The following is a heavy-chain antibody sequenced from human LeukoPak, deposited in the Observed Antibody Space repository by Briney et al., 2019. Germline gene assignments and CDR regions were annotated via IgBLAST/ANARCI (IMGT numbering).Heavy chain of an antibody. CDR3: ARNKGGLVRGVIITAPNFDI. V-gene: IGHV4-34*01. CDR2: INQSGST. CDR1: GGSFSGYY. J-gene: IGHJ3*02. D-gene: IGHD3-10*01. Sequence: SETLSLTCAIYGGSFSGYYWSWIRQPPGKGLEWIGEINQSGSTNYNPSLKSRVTISVDTSKNRFSLKLSSVTAADTAVYYCARNKGGLVRGVIITAPNFDIWGQGTMVTVSS.